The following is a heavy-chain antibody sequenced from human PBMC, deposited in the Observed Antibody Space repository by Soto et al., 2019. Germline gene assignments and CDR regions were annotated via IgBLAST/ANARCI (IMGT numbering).Heavy chain of an antibody. V-gene: IGHV5-51*01. CDR3: ARRAHMSRRGETFSYYYYCMDV. J-gene: IGHJ6*02. D-gene: IGHD3-16*01. Sequence: GESMKVSWKGSGDICAIYRIGWVSQMPGKGLEWMGIIYPGDSYTNYSPSFQGHVTISADKSISTAYLQWSSLKASDTAMYYCARRAHMSRRGETFSYYYYCMDVWGQGTTVTVSS. CDR2: IYPGDSYT. CDR1: GDICAIYR.